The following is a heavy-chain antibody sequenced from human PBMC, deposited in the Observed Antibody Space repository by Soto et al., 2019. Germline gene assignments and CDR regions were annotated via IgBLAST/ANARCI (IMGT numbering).Heavy chain of an antibody. CDR2: INVYNGNT. CDR3: ARDTSSGEYDY. V-gene: IGHV1-18*01. D-gene: IGHD3-10*01. CDR1: GYTFTSYG. J-gene: IGHJ4*02. Sequence: QVQLVQSGAEVKKPGASVKVSCKASGYTFTSYGISWVRQAPGQGLEWMGWINVYNGNTNYAQKLQGRVTMTTDTTTSTADLDLRSLRSDDTAVYFCARDTSSGEYDYWGQGTLVTVSS.